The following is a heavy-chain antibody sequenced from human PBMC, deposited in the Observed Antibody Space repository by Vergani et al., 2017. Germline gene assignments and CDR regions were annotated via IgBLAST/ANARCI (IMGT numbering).Heavy chain of an antibody. CDR2: ISAYNGNT. Sequence: QVQLVQSGAEVKKPGASVKVSCKASGYTFTSYGISWVRQAPGQGLEWMGWISAYNGNTNYAQKLQGRVTMTTDTSTSTAYMELSSLRSEDTAVYYCARDPSVAVAGTISDYWGQGTLVTVSS. D-gene: IGHD6-19*01. J-gene: IGHJ4*02. CDR1: GYTFTSYG. CDR3: ARDPSVAVAGTISDY. V-gene: IGHV1-18*01.